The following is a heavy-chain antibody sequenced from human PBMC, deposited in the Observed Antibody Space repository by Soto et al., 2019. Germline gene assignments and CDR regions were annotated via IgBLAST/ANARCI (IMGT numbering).Heavy chain of an antibody. J-gene: IGHJ4*02. V-gene: IGHV3-64*01. CDR2: ISSNGGST. Sequence: EVQLVESGGGLVQPGGSLRLSCAASGFTFSSYAMHWVRQAPGKGLEYVSAISSNGGSTYYANSVKGRFTISRDNSKNTLYLQMGSLRAEDMAVYYCARGYYYGSGSQTLPHFDYWGQGTLVTVSS. D-gene: IGHD3-10*01. CDR1: GFTFSSYA. CDR3: ARGYYYGSGSQTLPHFDY.